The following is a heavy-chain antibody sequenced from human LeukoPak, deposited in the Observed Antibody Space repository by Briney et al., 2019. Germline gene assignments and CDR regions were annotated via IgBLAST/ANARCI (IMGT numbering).Heavy chain of an antibody. D-gene: IGHD3-3*01. J-gene: IGHJ4*02. V-gene: IGHV3-48*01. CDR3: ARYYDFWSGYYTLDY. CDR2: ISSSSSTI. Sequence: PGGSLRLSCAASGFTFSSYSMNWVRQAPGKGLEWVSYISSSSSTIYYADSVKGRFTISRDNAKNSLYLQMNSLRAEDTAVYYCARYYDFWSGYYTLDYWGQGTLVTVSP. CDR1: GFTFSSYS.